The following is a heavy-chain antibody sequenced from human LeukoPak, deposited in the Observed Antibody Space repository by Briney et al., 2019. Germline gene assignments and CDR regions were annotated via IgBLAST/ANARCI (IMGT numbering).Heavy chain of an antibody. J-gene: IGHJ6*03. CDR3: AGTKWEIIGDYHYYYMDV. V-gene: IGHV1-2*02. CDR2: INPNSGGT. Sequence: GASVRVSCKASGYTFIDYYIHWVRQAPGQGPEWMGWINPNSGGTDYAQKFQGRVTMTRDTSINTAYMELSRLRSDDTAVYYCAGTKWEIIGDYHYYYMDVWGKGTTVTVSS. CDR1: GYTFIDYY. D-gene: IGHD1-26*01.